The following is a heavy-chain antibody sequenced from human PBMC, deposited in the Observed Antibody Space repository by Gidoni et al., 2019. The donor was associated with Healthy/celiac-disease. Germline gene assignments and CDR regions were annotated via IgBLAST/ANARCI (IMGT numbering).Heavy chain of an antibody. CDR1: GFTFSSYA. CDR2: ISGSGGST. CDR3: AKVAVAGTYY. J-gene: IGHJ4*02. D-gene: IGHD6-19*01. Sequence: EVQLLESGGGLVPPWGSLRHSCASSGFTFSSYAMSWVRQAPGKGLEWVSAISGSGGSTYYADSVKGRFTISRDNSKNTLYLQMNSLRAEDTAVYYCAKVAVAGTYYWGQGTRVTVSS. V-gene: IGHV3-23*01.